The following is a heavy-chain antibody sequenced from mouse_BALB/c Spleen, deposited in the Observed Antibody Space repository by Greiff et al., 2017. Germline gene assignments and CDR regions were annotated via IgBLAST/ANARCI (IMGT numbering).Heavy chain of an antibody. V-gene: IGHV7-3*02. D-gene: IGHD2-3*01. CDR1: GFTFTDDY. CDR2: IRNKANGYTT. CDR3: ARDNDGYFFYAMEY. Sequence: EVMLVESGGGLVQPGGSLRLSCATSGFTFTDDYMSWVRQPPGKALEWLGFIRNKANGYTTEYSASVKGRFTISRDNSQSILYLQMNTLRAEDSATYYCARDNDGYFFYAMEYWGQGSSVTVTT. J-gene: IGHJ4*01.